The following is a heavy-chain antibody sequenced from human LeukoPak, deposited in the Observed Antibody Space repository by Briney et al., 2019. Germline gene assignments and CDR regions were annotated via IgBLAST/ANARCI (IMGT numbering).Heavy chain of an antibody. CDR1: GGSFSGYY. CDR3: CSYGLDAFDI. J-gene: IGHJ3*02. CDR2: INHSGST. V-gene: IGHV4-34*01. Sequence: SETLSLTCAVYGGSFSGYYWSWIRQPPGKGVEWIGEINHSGSTNYNPSLKSRVTISVDTSKNQFSLKLSSVTAADTAVYYCCSYGLDAFDIWGQGTMVTVSS. D-gene: IGHD2-15*01.